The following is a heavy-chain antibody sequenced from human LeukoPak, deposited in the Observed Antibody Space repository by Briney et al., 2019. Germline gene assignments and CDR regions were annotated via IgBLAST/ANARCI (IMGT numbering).Heavy chain of an antibody. D-gene: IGHD6-13*01. CDR2: IYYSGST. CDR3: ARIRVHRIAAAGTLLDY. Sequence: SETLSLTCTVSGGSFSSSTNYWGWIRQPPGKGLEWIGTIYYSGSTYYNPSLKSRVSLSVDTSKNQFSLKLSSVTAADTAVYYCARIRVHRIAAAGTLLDYWGQGTLVTVSS. J-gene: IGHJ4*02. V-gene: IGHV4-39*07. CDR1: GGSFSSSTNY.